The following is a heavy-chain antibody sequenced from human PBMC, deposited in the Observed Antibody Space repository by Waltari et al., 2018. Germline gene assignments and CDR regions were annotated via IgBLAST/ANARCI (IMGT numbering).Heavy chain of an antibody. V-gene: IGHV3-48*01. CDR1: GFTFSSYS. CDR2: ISSSSSTI. D-gene: IGHD3-3*01. Sequence: EVQLVESGGGLVQPGGSLRLSCAASGFTFSSYSMNWVRQAPGKGLEWVSYISSSSSTIDYADSVKGRCTISRDNAKNSLYLQMKSLRAEDTAVYYCARDLTAGYDCWSGDGFQVGIDYWGQGTLVTVSS. J-gene: IGHJ4*02. CDR3: ARDLTAGYDCWSGDGFQVGIDY.